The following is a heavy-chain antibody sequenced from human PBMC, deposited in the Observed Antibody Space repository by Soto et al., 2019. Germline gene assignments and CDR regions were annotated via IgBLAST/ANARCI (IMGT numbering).Heavy chain of an antibody. J-gene: IGHJ6*03. CDR3: SRQASDFWSGKPQYYMDV. V-gene: IGHV3-73*01. CDR1: GFTFSGSA. Sequence: EVQLVESGGGLVQPGGSLKLSCAASGFTFSGSALHWVRQASGKGLEWVGRIRSKGNNYATAYGASLKGRFTISRDDSKNTAYLQMNSLTTEDTAGYYCSRQASDFWSGKPQYYMDVWGKGTTVTVSS. D-gene: IGHD3-3*01. CDR2: IRSKGNNYAT.